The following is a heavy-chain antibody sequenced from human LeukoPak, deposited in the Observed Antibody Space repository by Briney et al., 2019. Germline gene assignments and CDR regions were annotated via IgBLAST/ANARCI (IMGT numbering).Heavy chain of an antibody. CDR1: GGSISSYY. V-gene: IGHV4-59*01. CDR2: IYYSGRT. CDR3: AKNKNPDYDSDPTGFAP. Sequence: SETLSLTCTVSGGSISSYYWSWIRQPPGKGLEWIGYIYYSGRTNYNPSLKSRVTISVDTSKNQFSLKLSSVTAADTAVYYCAKNKNPDYDSDPTGFAPWGQETRVTVSS. J-gene: IGHJ5*02. D-gene: IGHD3-22*01.